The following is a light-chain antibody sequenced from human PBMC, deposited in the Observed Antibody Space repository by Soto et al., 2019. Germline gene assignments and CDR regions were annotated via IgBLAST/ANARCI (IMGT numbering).Light chain of an antibody. V-gene: IGLV1-40*01. J-gene: IGLJ3*02. CDR2: GNS. CDR3: QSYDSSLSGWV. Sequence: QSVLTQPPSVSGAPGQRVTISCTGYNSNIGAGYDVHWYQQLPGTAPKLLIYGNSNRPSGVPDRFSASKSGTSASLASTGLQAEDEADYYCQSYDSSLSGWVFGGGTKVTVL. CDR1: NSNIGAGYD.